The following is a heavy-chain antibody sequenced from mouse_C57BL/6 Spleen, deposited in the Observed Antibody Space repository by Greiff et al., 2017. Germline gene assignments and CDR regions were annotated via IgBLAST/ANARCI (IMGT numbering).Heavy chain of an antibody. CDR1: GYTFTSYW. J-gene: IGHJ4*01. D-gene: IGHD1-1*01. V-gene: IGHV1-61*01. Sequence: VQLQQSGAELVRPGSSVKLSCKASGYTFTSYWMDWVKQRPGQGLEWIGNIYPSDSETHYNQKFKDKATLTVDKSSSTAYMQLSSLTSEDSAVYYCARSSSYVHPDYYAMDYWGQGTSVTVSS. CDR2: IYPSDSET. CDR3: ARSSSYVHPDYYAMDY.